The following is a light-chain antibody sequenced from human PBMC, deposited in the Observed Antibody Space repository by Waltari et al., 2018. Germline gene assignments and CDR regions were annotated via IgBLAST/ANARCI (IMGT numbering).Light chain of an antibody. V-gene: IGLV5-45*01. CDR1: TRIHFATSK. CDR2: YKVDSTI. J-gene: IGLJ2*01. CDR3: MILHNNAVV. Sequence: QAVLTQPASPSASPGASASLPCTLRTRIHFATSKIYLYQPIPGSPPQFPLKYKVDSTIQQGSGVPSRFSGSRDTSANAGFLLISGVQSEDEADYYCMILHNNAVVFGGGTKLTVL.